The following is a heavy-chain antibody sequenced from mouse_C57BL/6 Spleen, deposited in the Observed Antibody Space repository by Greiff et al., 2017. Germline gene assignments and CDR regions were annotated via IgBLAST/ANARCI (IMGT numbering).Heavy chain of an antibody. CDR2: IDPENGDT. J-gene: IGHJ3*01. CDR1: GFNIKDDY. V-gene: IGHV14-4*01. CDR3: TTGGYGNYFFAY. D-gene: IGHD2-10*02. Sequence: VQLKESGAELVRPGASVKLSCTASGFNIKDDYMHWVKQRPEQGLEWIGWIDPENGDTEYASKFQGKATITADTSSNTAYLQLSSLTSEDTAVYYCTTGGYGNYFFAYWGQGTLVTVSA.